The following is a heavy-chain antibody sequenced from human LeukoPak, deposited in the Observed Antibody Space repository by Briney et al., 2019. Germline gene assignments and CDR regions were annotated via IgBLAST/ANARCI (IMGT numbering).Heavy chain of an antibody. D-gene: IGHD1-7*01. CDR3: ARGSLGNWNYWFDP. CDR2: ISAYNGNT. J-gene: IGHJ5*02. V-gene: IGHV1-18*01. Sequence: GASVKVSCKASGYSFNSQGMNWVRQAPGQGLEWMGWISAYNGNTNFAQKLQGRVTMTTDTSTSTAYMELRSLRSDDTAVYYCARGSLGNWNYWFDPWGQGTLVTVSS. CDR1: GYSFNSQG.